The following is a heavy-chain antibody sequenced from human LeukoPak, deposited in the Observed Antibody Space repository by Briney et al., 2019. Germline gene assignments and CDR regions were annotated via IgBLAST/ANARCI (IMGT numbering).Heavy chain of an antibody. CDR3: ARINRQQLVLDY. D-gene: IGHD6-13*01. J-gene: IGHJ4*02. CDR1: GYSISSGYY. Sequence: PSETLTLTCAVSGYSISSGYYWGWIRQPPWKGLEWIGSIYHSGSTYYNPSLKSRVTISVDTSKNQFSLKLSSVTAADTAVYYCARINRQQLVLDYWGQGTLVTVSS. CDR2: IYHSGST. V-gene: IGHV4-38-2*01.